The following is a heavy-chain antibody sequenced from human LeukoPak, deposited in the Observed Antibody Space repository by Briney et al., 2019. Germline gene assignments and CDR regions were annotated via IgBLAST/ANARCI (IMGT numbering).Heavy chain of an antibody. CDR1: GGSISSGSYY. J-gene: IGHJ5*02. Sequence: PSETLSLTCTASGGSISSGSYYWSWIRQPAGKGLEWIGRIYTSGRTNYNPSLKSLVTISVDASNNQFPLKLSTVTAADTAVYYCARVLSGLGFGDLWFDPWGQGTLVTVSS. D-gene: IGHD3-10*01. V-gene: IGHV4-61*02. CDR2: IYTSGRT. CDR3: ARVLSGLGFGDLWFDP.